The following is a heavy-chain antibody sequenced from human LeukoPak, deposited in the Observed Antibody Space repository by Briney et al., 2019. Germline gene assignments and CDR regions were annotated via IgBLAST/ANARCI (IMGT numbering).Heavy chain of an antibody. CDR3: ARVGEYYDILTGYYDRQEDWFDP. Sequence: GASVKVSCKASGYTFTGYYMHWVRQAPGQGLEWMGWINPNSGGTNYAQKFQGRVTMTRDTSISTAYMELSRLRSDDTAVYYCARVGEYYDILTGYYDRQEDWFDPWGQGTLVTVSS. CDR1: GYTFTGYY. J-gene: IGHJ5*02. V-gene: IGHV1-2*02. CDR2: INPNSGGT. D-gene: IGHD3-9*01.